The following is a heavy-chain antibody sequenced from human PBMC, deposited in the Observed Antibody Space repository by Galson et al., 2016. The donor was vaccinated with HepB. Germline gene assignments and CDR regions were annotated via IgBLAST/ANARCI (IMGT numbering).Heavy chain of an antibody. J-gene: IGHJ6*02. CDR2: TYYRSKWFN. Sequence: CAISGDSVTSDNTCWNWIRQSPSRGLEWLGRTYYRSKWFNDYADSVISRITVTSDTSKNQFSLQLDSVTPDDTATYFCTRGYMQNGMNVWGQGTTVTVS. CDR3: TRGYMQNGMNV. CDR1: GDSVTSDNTC. D-gene: IGHD5-24*01. V-gene: IGHV6-1*01.